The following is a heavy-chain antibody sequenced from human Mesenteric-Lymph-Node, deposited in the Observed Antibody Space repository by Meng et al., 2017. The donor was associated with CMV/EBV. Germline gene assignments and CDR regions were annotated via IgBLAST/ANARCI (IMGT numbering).Heavy chain of an antibody. CDR2: IYNTETT. CDR3: ARQGIAVTGRRFDP. Sequence: SGHYIRSSDFYWGWLRQPPGKGLEWIGSIYNTETTYYNPSLETRVTISIDMSRNQFSLKLSSVTAADTATYYCARQGIAVTGRRFDPWGQGTLVTVSS. J-gene: IGHJ5*02. D-gene: IGHD6-19*01. CDR1: GHYIRSSDFY. V-gene: IGHV4-39*01.